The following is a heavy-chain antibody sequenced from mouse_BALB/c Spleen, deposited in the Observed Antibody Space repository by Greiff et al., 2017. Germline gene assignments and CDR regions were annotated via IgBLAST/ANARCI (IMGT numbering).Heavy chain of an antibody. Sequence: VKLQESGPGLVAPSQSLSITCTVSGFSLTSYGVHWVRQPPGKGLEWLGVIWAGGSTNYNSALMSRLSISKDNSKSQVFLKMNSLQTDDTAMYYWAREGMAPPWFAYWGQGTLVTVSA. J-gene: IGHJ3*01. D-gene: IGHD2-3*01. V-gene: IGHV2-9*02. CDR2: IWAGGST. CDR1: GFSLTSYG. CDR3: AREGMAPPWFAY.